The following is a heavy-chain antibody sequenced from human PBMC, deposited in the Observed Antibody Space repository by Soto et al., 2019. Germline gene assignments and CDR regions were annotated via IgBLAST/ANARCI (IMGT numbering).Heavy chain of an antibody. Sequence: GGSLRLSCAASGFTFNAYTMHWVRQAPGKGLEWVSLISWDGGITYYGDSVKGRFTVSRDNSDNSLYLQMTSLRSDDTAFYYCAKDSYDILTGQKRYFDSWGQGALVTVSS. CDR2: ISWDGGIT. D-gene: IGHD3-9*01. V-gene: IGHV3-43*01. CDR1: GFTFNAYT. CDR3: AKDSYDILTGQKRYFDS. J-gene: IGHJ4*02.